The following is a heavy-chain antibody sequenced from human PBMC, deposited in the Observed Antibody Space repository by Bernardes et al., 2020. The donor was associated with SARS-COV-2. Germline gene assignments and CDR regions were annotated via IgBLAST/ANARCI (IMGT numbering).Heavy chain of an antibody. J-gene: IGHJ5*02. Sequence: WGSLRLSCAASGFTFSRYWMSWVRQAPGKGLEWVANIKQDGSEKSYVDSVKGRFTISRDNAKNSLYLQMNSLRAEATAVYYCARISGADFWSGYYFFGRGYNWFDPWGQGTLVTVSS. CDR3: ARISGADFWSGYYFFGRGYNWFDP. CDR1: GFTFSRYW. V-gene: IGHV3-7*05. CDR2: IKQDGSEK. D-gene: IGHD3-3*01.